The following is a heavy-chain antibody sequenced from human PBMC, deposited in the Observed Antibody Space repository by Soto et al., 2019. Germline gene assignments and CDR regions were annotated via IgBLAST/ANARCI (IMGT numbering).Heavy chain of an antibody. V-gene: IGHV1-18*01. CDR2: ISGYNGNT. CDR3: SRFIMVGGWFDPNYYHGMDV. J-gene: IGHJ6*02. CDR1: GYTFSNYG. Sequence: QVQLVQSGAEVKKPGASVTVSCKTSGYTFSNYGINWVRQAPGQGLERMGWISGYNGNTNYAQTVQGRVAMTTDTSTGTVYMALRSLKSDDTAISYCSRFIMVGGWFDPNYYHGMDVWGQGTTVTVSS. D-gene: IGHD6-19*01.